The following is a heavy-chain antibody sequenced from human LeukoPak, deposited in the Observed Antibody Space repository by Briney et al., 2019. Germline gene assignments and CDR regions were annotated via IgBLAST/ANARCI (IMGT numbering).Heavy chain of an antibody. Sequence: PSETLSLTCTVSGCTISSYYWRWIRQPPGKGLEWIGYIYYSGSTNYNPSLKSRVTISVDTSKNQFSLKLSSVTAADTAVYYCASLKGVLGDFDIWGQGTMVTVSS. CDR1: GCTISSYY. V-gene: IGHV4-59*08. D-gene: IGHD2-8*01. CDR3: ASLKGVLGDFDI. J-gene: IGHJ3*02. CDR2: IYYSGST.